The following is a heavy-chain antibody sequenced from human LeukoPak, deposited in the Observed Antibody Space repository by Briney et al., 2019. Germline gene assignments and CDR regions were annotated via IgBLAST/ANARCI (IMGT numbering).Heavy chain of an antibody. V-gene: IGHV1-18*01. D-gene: IGHD2-2*01. J-gene: IGHJ6*02. CDR2: ISAYNGNT. CDR3: ARYGIVVVPATYYYGMDV. Sequence: GASVKVFCKASGYTFTSYGISWVRQAPGQGLEWVGWISAYNGNTNYAQKLQGRVTMTTDTSTSTAYMELRSLRSDDTAVYYCARYGIVVVPATYYYGMDVWGQGTTVTVSS. CDR1: GYTFTSYG.